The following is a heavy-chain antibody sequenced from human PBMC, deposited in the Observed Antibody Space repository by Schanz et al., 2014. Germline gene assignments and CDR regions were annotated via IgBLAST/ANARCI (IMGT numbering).Heavy chain of an antibody. CDR2: VFPNGIT. V-gene: IGHV4-61*02. Sequence: QVQLQESGPGLVKPSQTLSLTCTVSGGSIRSGTYYWSWIRQPAGKALEWVGRVFPNGITNYNPTRKSRATLSLHTTRNQSSLTLTSLTAADTAVYYCARDTTWRLDLWGRGTLVTVSS. CDR1: GGSIRSGTYY. J-gene: IGHJ2*01. CDR3: ARDTTWRLDL. D-gene: IGHD1-1*01.